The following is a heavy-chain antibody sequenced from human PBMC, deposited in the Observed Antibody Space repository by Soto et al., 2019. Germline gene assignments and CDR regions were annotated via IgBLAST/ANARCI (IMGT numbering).Heavy chain of an antibody. Sequence: QLQLQESGPGLVKPSETLSLTCTVSGGSISSSSYYWGWIRQPPGKGLEWIGSIYYSGSTYYNPSLKSRVTISVDTSKNQFSLKLSSVTAADTAVYYCARCLAVRGVSNWFDPWGQGTLVTVSS. J-gene: IGHJ5*02. V-gene: IGHV4-39*01. CDR2: IYYSGST. CDR1: GGSISSSSYY. CDR3: ARCLAVRGVSNWFDP. D-gene: IGHD3-10*01.